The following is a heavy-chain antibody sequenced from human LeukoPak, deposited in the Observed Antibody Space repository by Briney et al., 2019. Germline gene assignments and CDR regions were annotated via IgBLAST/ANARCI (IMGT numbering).Heavy chain of an antibody. V-gene: IGHV3-30*03. Sequence: PGRSLRLSCAASGFTFSSYGMHWVRQAPGKGLEWVAVISYDGSNKYYADSVRGRFTISRDNSKNTLYLQMNSLRAEDTAVYYCARDLATVTTGWFDPWGQGTLVTVSS. J-gene: IGHJ5*02. CDR2: ISYDGSNK. D-gene: IGHD4-17*01. CDR1: GFTFSSYG. CDR3: ARDLATVTTGWFDP.